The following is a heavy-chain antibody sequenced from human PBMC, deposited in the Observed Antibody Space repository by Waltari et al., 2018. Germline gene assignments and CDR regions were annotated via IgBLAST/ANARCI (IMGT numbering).Heavy chain of an antibody. Sequence: QVQLQESGPGLVKPSETLSLTCTVSGGSISSYSWRWIRQPDGKGLEWIGRIYTSGSTNYNPSLKSRVTMSVDTSKNQFSLKLSSVTAADTAVYYCARGPGADYDFWSGYYRDDAFDIWGQGTMVTVSS. CDR3: ARGPGADYDFWSGYYRDDAFDI. V-gene: IGHV4-4*07. CDR2: IYTSGST. CDR1: GGSISSYS. J-gene: IGHJ3*02. D-gene: IGHD3-3*01.